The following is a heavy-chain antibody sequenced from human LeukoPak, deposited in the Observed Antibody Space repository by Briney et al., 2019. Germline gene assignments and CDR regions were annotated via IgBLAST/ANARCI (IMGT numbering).Heavy chain of an antibody. CDR2: ISSNGGST. CDR1: GFTFSSYA. V-gene: IGHV3-64*01. CDR3: ASGPQLPDY. J-gene: IGHJ4*02. D-gene: IGHD1-7*01. Sequence: PGGSLRLSCAASGFTFSSYAMHWVRQAPGKGLEYVSAISSNGGSTYYANSVKGRFTISRDNSKNTLYLQMGSLRAEDMAVYYCASGPQLPDYWGQGTLVTVSS.